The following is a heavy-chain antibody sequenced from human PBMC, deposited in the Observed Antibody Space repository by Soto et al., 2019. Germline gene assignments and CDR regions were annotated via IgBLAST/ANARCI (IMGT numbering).Heavy chain of an antibody. J-gene: IGHJ4*02. CDR2: SSGSGGST. V-gene: IGHV3-23*01. CDR1: GFTFSSYA. CDR3: AKRKDYYASTYYFDY. D-gene: IGHD3-22*01. Sequence: PGGSLRLSCAASGFTFSSYAMSWVRQAPGKGLEWVSASSGSGGSTYYADSVKGRVTSSRDNSKHTLYLQMNSLRAEDPAVYYCAKRKDYYASTYYFDYCRQGTLVTVSS.